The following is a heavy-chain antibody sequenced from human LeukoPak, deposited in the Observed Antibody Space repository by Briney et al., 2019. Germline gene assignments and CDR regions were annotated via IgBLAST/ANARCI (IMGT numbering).Heavy chain of an antibody. V-gene: IGHV4-59*01. CDR2: IYYSGST. CDR1: GGSISSYY. Sequence: KPSETLSLTCTVSGGSISSYYWSWIRQPPGKGLEWIGYIYYSGSTNYNPSLKSRVTISVDTSKNQFSLKLSSVTAADTAVYYCARGASGSYLWFDPWGQGTLVTVSS. CDR3: ARGASGSYLWFDP. D-gene: IGHD1-26*01. J-gene: IGHJ5*02.